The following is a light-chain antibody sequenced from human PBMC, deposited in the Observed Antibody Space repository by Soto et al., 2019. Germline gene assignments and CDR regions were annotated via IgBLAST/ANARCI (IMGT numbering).Light chain of an antibody. CDR1: SSDVGAYKY. V-gene: IGLV2-8*01. Sequence: QSALTQPPSASGSPGQSVTISCTGTSSDVGAYKYVSWYQQHPGKAPQLMIYEVSKRPSGVPDRFSGSKSGNTASLTVSGLQAEDEADYYCSSYAGSNNWVFGGGTKVTVL. CDR3: SSYAGSNNWV. J-gene: IGLJ3*02. CDR2: EVS.